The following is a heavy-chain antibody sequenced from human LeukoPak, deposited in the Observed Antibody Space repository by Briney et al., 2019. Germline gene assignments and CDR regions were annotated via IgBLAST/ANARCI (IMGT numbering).Heavy chain of an antibody. CDR2: INPNSGDT. D-gene: IGHD2-2*01. CDR1: GYTFTGYH. J-gene: IGHJ4*02. V-gene: IGHV1-2*06. CDR3: GRDFCSSTSCFFDY. Sequence: ASVKVSCKASGYTFTGYHMHWVRQAPGQGLEWMGRINPNSGDTNYAQKFQGRVTMTRDTSISTAYMELSRLRSDDTAVYYCGRDFCSSTSCFFDYGGREPLVTVPS.